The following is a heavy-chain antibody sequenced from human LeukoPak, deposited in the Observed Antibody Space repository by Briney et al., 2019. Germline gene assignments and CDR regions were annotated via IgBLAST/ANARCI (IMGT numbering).Heavy chain of an antibody. CDR2: ISSFSSTI. CDR3: ARAGYDILTGYFYYYYMDV. V-gene: IGHV3-48*01. Sequence: GGSLRLSCEASGFTFSSYEMNWVRQAPGKGLEWVSYISSFSSTIYYADSVMGRFTISRDNSKNTLYLQMNSLRAEDTAVYYCARAGYDILTGYFYYYYMDVWGKGTTVTVSS. D-gene: IGHD3-9*01. CDR1: GFTFSSYE. J-gene: IGHJ6*03.